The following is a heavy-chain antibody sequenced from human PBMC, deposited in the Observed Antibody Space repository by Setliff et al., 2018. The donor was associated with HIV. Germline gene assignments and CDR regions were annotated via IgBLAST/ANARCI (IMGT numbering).Heavy chain of an antibody. CDR1: GYSFTGYY. CDR2: IHPSAGTT. D-gene: IGHD2-15*01. CDR3: AKFIVPHRFTGGPLGY. Sequence: ASVKVSCKASGYSFTGYYIHWVRQVPGQGLEWMGIIHPSAGTTTYAQKFQGRVTMTRDASARTLYMELNSLRSEDTAVYYCAKFIVPHRFTGGPLGYWGQGTLVTVSS. J-gene: IGHJ4*02. V-gene: IGHV1-46*01.